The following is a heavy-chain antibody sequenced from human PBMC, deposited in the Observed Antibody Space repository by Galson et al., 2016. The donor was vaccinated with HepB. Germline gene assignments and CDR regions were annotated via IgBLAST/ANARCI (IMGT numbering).Heavy chain of an antibody. D-gene: IGHD3-10*01. CDR1: GFTFDIYA. V-gene: IGHV3-23*01. Sequence: SLRLSCAASGFTFDIYAMSWVRQAPGKGLEWVSAISGRGDSTYYADSVRGRFTISRDNSKNTVNLQMNSLRADDTAVYYCAKERGYGSGSGLDVWGQGTTVTVSS. CDR2: ISGRGDST. J-gene: IGHJ6*02. CDR3: AKERGYGSGSGLDV.